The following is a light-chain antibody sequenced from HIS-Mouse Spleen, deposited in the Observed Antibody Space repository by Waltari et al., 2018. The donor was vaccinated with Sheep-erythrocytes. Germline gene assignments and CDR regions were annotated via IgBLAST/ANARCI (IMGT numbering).Light chain of an antibody. V-gene: IGLV3-21*01. CDR3: QVWKV. Sequence: SYVLTQPPTVSVAPGKTASIACGGNTIGSKSVHWYQPKPGQAPVLVCYDDSDRPSGIPERFSGSNSGNTATLTISRVEAGDEADYYCQVWKVFGGGTKLTVL. J-gene: IGLJ2*01. CDR2: DDS. CDR1: TIGSKS.